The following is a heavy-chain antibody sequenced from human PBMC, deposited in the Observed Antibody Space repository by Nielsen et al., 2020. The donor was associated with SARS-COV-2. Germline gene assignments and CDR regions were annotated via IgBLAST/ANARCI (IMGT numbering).Heavy chain of an antibody. CDR3: AREDCSGGSCYSGYYYGMDV. D-gene: IGHD2-15*01. Sequence: RQAPGKGLEWVSYISSSSSYTNYADSVKGRFTISRDNAKNSLYLQMNSLRAEDTAVYYCAREDCSGGSCYSGYYYGMDVWGQGTTVTVSS. J-gene: IGHJ6*02. V-gene: IGHV3-11*06. CDR2: ISSSSSYT.